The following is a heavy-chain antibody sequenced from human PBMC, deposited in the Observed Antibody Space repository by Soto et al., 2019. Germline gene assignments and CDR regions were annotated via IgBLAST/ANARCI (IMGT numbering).Heavy chain of an antibody. CDR3: AREPWAYGDHWGMDV. CDR2: SSAYNGNT. V-gene: IGHV1-18*01. CDR1: GYTFTSYG. Sequence: QVQLVQSGAEVKKPGASVKVSCKASGYTFTSYGISWVRQAPGQGLEWRGWSSAYNGNTNYEQKLQSRVTMTTDTSTGTAYMELRSLRSDDTTLYYCAREPWAYGDHWGMDVWGPGTTVIVSS. D-gene: IGHD4-17*01. J-gene: IGHJ6*02.